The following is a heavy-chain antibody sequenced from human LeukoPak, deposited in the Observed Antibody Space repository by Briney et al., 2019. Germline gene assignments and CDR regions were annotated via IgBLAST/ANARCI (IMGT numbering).Heavy chain of an antibody. J-gene: IGHJ6*02. V-gene: IGHV3-23*01. CDR3: AKDGVTIGRNYYYYYGMDV. D-gene: IGHD3-3*01. Sequence: PGGSLRLSCAASGFTFSSYGMHWVRQAPGKGLEWVSAISGSGGSTYYADSVKGRFTISRDNSKNTLYLQMNSLRAEDTAVYYCAKDGVTIGRNYYYYYGMDVWGQGTTVTVSS. CDR2: ISGSGGST. CDR1: GFTFSSYG.